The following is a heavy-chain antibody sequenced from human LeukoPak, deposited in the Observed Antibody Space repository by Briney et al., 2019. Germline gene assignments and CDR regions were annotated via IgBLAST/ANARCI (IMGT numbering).Heavy chain of an antibody. D-gene: IGHD1-26*01. CDR3: KWERTVYYSLDV. CDR2: IKRGGST. CDR1: GFKFSDAW. Sequence: GGSLRLSCTASGFKFSDAWMTWVRQAPGKGLEWLGRIKRGGSTDYAVPVNNRFTIPRDDSKNTIYLQINGLKTEDTAVYYCKWERTVYYSLDVWGQGTTVTVSS. V-gene: IGHV3-15*01. J-gene: IGHJ6*02.